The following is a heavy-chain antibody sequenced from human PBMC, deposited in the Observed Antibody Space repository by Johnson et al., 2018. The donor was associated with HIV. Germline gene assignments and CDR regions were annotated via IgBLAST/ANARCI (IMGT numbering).Heavy chain of an antibody. CDR1: GFTFSSFG. V-gene: IGHV3-30*02. Sequence: QVQLVESWGGVVQPGGSLRLSCAASGFTFSSFGMHWVRQAPGKGLEWVAFIRYDGSNKDSADSVKGRFTISRDNSKNTLYLQMNSLRAEDTAVYYCAKGGVLAAGTEGYAFDIWGQGTMVTVSS. CDR3: AKGGVLAAGTEGYAFDI. J-gene: IGHJ3*02. CDR2: IRYDGSNK. D-gene: IGHD6-13*01.